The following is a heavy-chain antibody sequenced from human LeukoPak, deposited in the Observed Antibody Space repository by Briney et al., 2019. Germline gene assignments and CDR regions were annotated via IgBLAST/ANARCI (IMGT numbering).Heavy chain of an antibody. V-gene: IGHV3-49*03. CDR1: GFTFGDYA. Sequence: GGSLRLSCTASGFTFGDYAMSWFRQAPGKGLEWVGFIRSKAYGGTTEYAASVKGRFTISRDDSKSIAYLQMNSLKTEDTAVYYCRANWVGWGREPYYMDVWGKGTTVTVSS. CDR3: RANWVGWGREPYYMDV. D-gene: IGHD7-27*01. J-gene: IGHJ6*03. CDR2: IRSKAYGGTT.